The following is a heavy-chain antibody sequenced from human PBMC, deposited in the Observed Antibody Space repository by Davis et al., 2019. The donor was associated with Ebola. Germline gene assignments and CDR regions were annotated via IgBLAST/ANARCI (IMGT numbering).Heavy chain of an antibody. Sequence: SQTLSLTCAVYGGSFSGYYWSWIRQPPGKGLEWIGEINHSGSTNYNPSLKSRLTISVDTSKNQFSLKLSSVTAADTAVYYCARMFGDFHFDYWGQGTLVTVSS. D-gene: IGHD3-10*02. CDR1: GGSFSGYY. J-gene: IGHJ4*02. CDR2: INHSGST. V-gene: IGHV4-34*01. CDR3: ARMFGDFHFDY.